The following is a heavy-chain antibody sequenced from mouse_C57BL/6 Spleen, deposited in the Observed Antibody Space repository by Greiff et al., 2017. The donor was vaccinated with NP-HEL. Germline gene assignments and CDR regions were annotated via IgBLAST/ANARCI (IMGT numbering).Heavy chain of an antibody. CDR3: ARQGELYGSSYDYYAMDY. D-gene: IGHD1-1*01. CDR2: IDPANGNT. Sequence: EVQLQQSVAELVRPGASVKLSCTASGFNIKNTYMHWVKQRPEQGLEWIGRIDPANGNTKYAPKFQGKATITADTSSNTAYLQLSSLTSEDTAIYYCARQGELYGSSYDYYAMDYWGQGTSVTVSS. V-gene: IGHV14-3*01. CDR1: GFNIKNTY. J-gene: IGHJ4*01.